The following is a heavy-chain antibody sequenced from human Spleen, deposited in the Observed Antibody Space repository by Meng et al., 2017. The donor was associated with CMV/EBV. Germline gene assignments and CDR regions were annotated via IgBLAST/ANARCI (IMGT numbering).Heavy chain of an antibody. J-gene: IGHJ4*02. CDR3: ARGSAKAWNYPDY. V-gene: IGHV3-15*01. CDR1: GFTFSNAW. Sequence: GGSLRLSCAASGFTFSNAWMSWVRQAPGKGLEWVGRIKSNTDGGTTDYAAAVKSRFTISRDDSKTTLYLQMNSLRAEDTAVYYCARGSAKAWNYPDYWGQGTLVTVSS. CDR2: IKSNTDGGTT. D-gene: IGHD1-1*01.